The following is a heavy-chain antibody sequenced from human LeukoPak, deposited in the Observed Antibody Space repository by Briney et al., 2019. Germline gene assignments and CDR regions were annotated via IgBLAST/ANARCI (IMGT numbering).Heavy chain of an antibody. Sequence: GGSLRLSCAASGFTFSSYGMHWVRQAPGKGLEWVAVIWYDGSNKYYADSVKGRFTISRDNSKNTLYLQMNSLRAEDTAVYYWAKDVRPPRYYGSGSLDYWGQGTLVTVSS. V-gene: IGHV3-33*06. CDR2: IWYDGSNK. CDR3: AKDVRPPRYYGSGSLDY. D-gene: IGHD3-10*01. J-gene: IGHJ4*02. CDR1: GFTFSSYG.